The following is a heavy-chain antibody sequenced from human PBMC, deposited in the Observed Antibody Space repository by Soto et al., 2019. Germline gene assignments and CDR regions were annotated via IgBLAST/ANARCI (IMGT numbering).Heavy chain of an antibody. CDR2: IKSKTDGGTT. Sequence: GGSLRLSCAASGFTFSNAGMSWVRQAPGKGLEWVGRIKSKTDGGTTDYAAPVKGRFTISRDDSKNTLYLQMNSLKTEDTAVYYCTSSSYYDYVWGSYHYWGQGTLVTVSS. CDR3: TSSSYYDYVWGSYHY. CDR1: GFTFSNAG. D-gene: IGHD3-16*02. J-gene: IGHJ4*02. V-gene: IGHV3-15*01.